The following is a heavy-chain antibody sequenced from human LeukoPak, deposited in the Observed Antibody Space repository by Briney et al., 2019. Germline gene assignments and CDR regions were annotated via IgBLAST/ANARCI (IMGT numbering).Heavy chain of an antibody. D-gene: IGHD3-22*01. CDR2: IRYDGSNK. CDR3: AKALYYYDSSGYYRGFDY. CDR1: GFTFSSYG. J-gene: IGHJ4*02. Sequence: PGGSLRLSCAASGFTFSSYGMHWVRQAPVKGLEWVAFIRYDGSNKYYADSVKGRFTISRDNSKNTLYLQMNSLRAEDTAVYYCAKALYYYDSSGYYRGFDYWGQGTLVTVSS. V-gene: IGHV3-30*02.